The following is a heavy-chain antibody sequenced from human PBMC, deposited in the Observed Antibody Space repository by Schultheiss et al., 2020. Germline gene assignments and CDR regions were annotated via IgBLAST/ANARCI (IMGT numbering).Heavy chain of an antibody. J-gene: IGHJ6*02. D-gene: IGHD3-16*01. Sequence: GGSLRLSCVVSGFTFSSYNMNWVRQAPGKGLEWVSSISSTCNYIYYVDSVKGRFTISRDNAKNSLNLQMNSLRAEDTAVHYCVRWGGGYGMDVWGQGTTVTVSS. CDR2: ISSTCNYI. V-gene: IGHV3-21*06. CDR1: GFTFSSYN. CDR3: VRWGGGYGMDV.